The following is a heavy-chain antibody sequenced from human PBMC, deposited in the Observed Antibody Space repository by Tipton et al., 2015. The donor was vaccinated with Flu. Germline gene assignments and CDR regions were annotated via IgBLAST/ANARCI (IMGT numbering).Heavy chain of an antibody. V-gene: IGHV1-2*06. J-gene: IGHJ4*02. Sequence: QSGAEVKKPGASVKVSCKASGYTFTGYYMHWVRQAPGQGLEWMGRINPNSGGTNYAQKFQGRVTMTRDTSISTAYMELSRLRSDDTAVYYCARAMIVVAPLDYWGQETLVTVSS. CDR1: GYTFTGYY. CDR3: ARAMIVVAPLDY. D-gene: IGHD3-22*01. CDR2: INPNSGGT.